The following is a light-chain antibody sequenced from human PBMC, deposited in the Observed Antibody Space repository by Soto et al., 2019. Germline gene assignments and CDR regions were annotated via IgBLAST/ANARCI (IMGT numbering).Light chain of an antibody. J-gene: IGLJ2*01. CDR1: RSDIGGYNY. Sequence: QSALTQPASVSGSPGQSITISCTGTRSDIGGYNYVSWYQQHPGKAPKLILFDFNSRPSGVSNRFSGSKSGNTASRTISGLQAEDEADYYCSSYTSSNTRTFAEGTKLTVL. CDR2: DFN. V-gene: IGLV2-14*01. CDR3: SSYTSSNTRT.